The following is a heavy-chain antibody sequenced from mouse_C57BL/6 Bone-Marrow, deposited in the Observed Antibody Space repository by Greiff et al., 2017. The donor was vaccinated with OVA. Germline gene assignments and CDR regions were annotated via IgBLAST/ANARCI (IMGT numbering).Heavy chain of an antibody. CDR2: IYPGSGST. Sequence: VQLQQPGAELVKPGASVKMSCKASAYTFTSYWITWVKQRPGQGLEWIGDIYPGSGSTNYNEKFRSKATLPVATASSTAYMQHSSLTSEDSAVYYGASVDGSSFYYAMDYWGQGTSVTVSS. V-gene: IGHV1-55*01. J-gene: IGHJ4*01. CDR1: AYTFTSYW. D-gene: IGHD1-1*01. CDR3: ASVDGSSFYYAMDY.